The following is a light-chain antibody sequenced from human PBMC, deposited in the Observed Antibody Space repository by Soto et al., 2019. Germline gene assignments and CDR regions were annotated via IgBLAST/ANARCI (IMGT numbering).Light chain of an antibody. Sequence: QSALTQPASVSGSPGQSITISCTGTSSDVGGYDFVSWYQQYPGKVPKLMIYEVSNRPSGVSNRFSGSKSGNTVSLTISALQAEHETDYYSISYTRNSRWVFGGGTKLTVL. CDR3: ISYTRNSRWV. J-gene: IGLJ3*02. CDR2: EVS. V-gene: IGLV2-14*01. CDR1: SSDVGGYDF.